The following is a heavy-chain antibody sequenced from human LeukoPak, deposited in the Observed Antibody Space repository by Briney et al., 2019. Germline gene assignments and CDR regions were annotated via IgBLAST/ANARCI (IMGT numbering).Heavy chain of an antibody. Sequence: SETLSLTCTVSGGSISSSSYYWCWIRQPPGKGLEWIGSIYYSGSTYYNPSLKSRVTISVDTSKNQFSLKLSSVTAADTAVYYCAREGDTASPLGAFDIWGQGTMVTVSS. CDR1: GGSISSSSYY. D-gene: IGHD5-18*01. CDR2: IYYSGST. J-gene: IGHJ3*02. CDR3: AREGDTASPLGAFDI. V-gene: IGHV4-39*02.